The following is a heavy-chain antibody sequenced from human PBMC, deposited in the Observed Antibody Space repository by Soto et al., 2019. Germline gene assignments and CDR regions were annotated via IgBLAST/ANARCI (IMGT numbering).Heavy chain of an antibody. CDR3: ARGNYNWNDGWFDP. Sequence: SETLSLTFTVSCGSISSYYWSWIRQPAGKGLEWIGRIYTSGSTNYNPSLKSRVTMSVDTSKNQFSLKLSSVTAADTAVYYCARGNYNWNDGWFDPWGQGTLVTVSS. CDR1: CGSISSYY. J-gene: IGHJ5*02. D-gene: IGHD1-20*01. V-gene: IGHV4-4*07. CDR2: IYTSGST.